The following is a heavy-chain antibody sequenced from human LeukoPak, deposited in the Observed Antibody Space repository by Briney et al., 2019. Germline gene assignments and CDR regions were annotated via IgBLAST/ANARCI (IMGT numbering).Heavy chain of an antibody. CDR2: IKQDGSEK. D-gene: IGHD3-3*01. J-gene: IGHJ6*02. V-gene: IGHV3-7*01. CDR1: GFTFSSYW. Sequence: GGSLRLSCAASGFTFSSYWMSWVRQAPGKGLEWVANIKQDGSEKYYVDSVKGRFTISRGNAKNSLYLQMNSLRAEDTAVYYCARETDSVLRFLEWLSPDYYYGMDVWGQGTTVTVSS. CDR3: ARETDSVLRFLEWLSPDYYYGMDV.